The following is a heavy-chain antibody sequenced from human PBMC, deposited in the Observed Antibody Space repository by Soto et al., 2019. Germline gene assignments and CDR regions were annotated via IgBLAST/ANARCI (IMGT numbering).Heavy chain of an antibody. D-gene: IGHD5-18*01. V-gene: IGHV1-69*01. CDR1: GGSFSSNP. J-gene: IGHJ4*02. CDR3: ARGGRGYSSAPRYYFDY. Sequence: QVQLVQSGSEVKKPGSSVKVSCKASGGSFSSNPISWVRQAPGQGLEWMAGIIPIFAAVHYAQKFQGRGTITADESTSTAYMELTRLRSADTAVYFCARGGRGYSSAPRYYFDYWGQGTLVTVS. CDR2: IIPIFAAV.